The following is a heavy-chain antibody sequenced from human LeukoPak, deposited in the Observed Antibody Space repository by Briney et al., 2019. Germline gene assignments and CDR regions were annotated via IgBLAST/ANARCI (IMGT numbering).Heavy chain of an antibody. D-gene: IGHD2-2*01. Sequence: GASVKVSCKASGDTFSSYAISWVRQAPGQGLEWMGGIIPILDTATYAQKFQGRVTITADESTSTAYMELSSLRSEDTAVYYCARRHCSTTSRYYGWFDPWGQGTLVTVSS. V-gene: IGHV1-69*13. CDR1: GDTFSSYA. J-gene: IGHJ5*02. CDR2: IIPILDTA. CDR3: ARRHCSTTSRYYGWFDP.